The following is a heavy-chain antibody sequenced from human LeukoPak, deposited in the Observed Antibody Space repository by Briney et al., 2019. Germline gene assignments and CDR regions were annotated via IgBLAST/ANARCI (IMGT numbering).Heavy chain of an antibody. V-gene: IGHV1-8*01. J-gene: IGHJ6*02. D-gene: IGHD3-22*01. CDR2: MNPNSGNT. CDR3: ARSYDSGDNYLYYYYYGMDV. Sequence: ASVKVSCKASGYTFTSYDINWVRLATGQGLEWMGWMNPNSGNTGYAQKFQGRVSMTRNTSISTAYMELSSLSSEDTAVYYCARSYDSGDNYLYYYYYGMDVWGQGTTVTVSS. CDR1: GYTFTSYD.